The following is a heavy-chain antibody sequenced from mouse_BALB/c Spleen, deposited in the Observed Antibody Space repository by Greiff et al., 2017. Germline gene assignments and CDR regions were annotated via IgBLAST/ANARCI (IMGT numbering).Heavy chain of an antibody. D-gene: IGHD2-3*01. CDR2: ISSGSSTI. CDR3: ARGDGYWYFDV. CDR1: GFTFSSFG. J-gene: IGHJ1*01. V-gene: IGHV5-17*02. Sequence: EVKVVESGGGLVQPGGSRKLSCAASGFTFSSFGMHWVRQAPEKGLEWVAYISSGSSTIYYADTVKGRFTISRDNPKNTLFLQMTSLRSEDTAMYYCARGDGYWYFDVWGAGTTVTVSS.